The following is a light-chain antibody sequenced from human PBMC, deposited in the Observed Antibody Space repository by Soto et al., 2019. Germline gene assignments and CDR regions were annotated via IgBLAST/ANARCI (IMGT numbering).Light chain of an antibody. CDR2: SNN. V-gene: IGLV1-44*01. CDR3: AAWDDSLNGVV. Sequence: QSVLTQPPSASGTPGQWVNISCSGSSSNIGSNTVNWYQQLQGTAPQLLIYSNNQRPSGVPDRFSFSKSGTSASLAISGLQSEDEADDYCAAWDDSLNGVVFGGGTKLTVL. CDR1: SSNIGSNT. J-gene: IGLJ2*01.